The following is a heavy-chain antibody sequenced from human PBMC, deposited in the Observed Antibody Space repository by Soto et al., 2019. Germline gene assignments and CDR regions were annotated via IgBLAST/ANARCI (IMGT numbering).Heavy chain of an antibody. V-gene: IGHV1-46*01. Sequence: GASVKVSCKASGYTFTSYYMHWVRQAPGQGLEWMGIINPSGGSTSYAQKFQGRVTMTRDTSTSTVYMELSSVTAADTAVYYCARVQPGRNVRGGIAVAGTNWFDPWGQGTPVTVFS. CDR1: GYTFTSYY. D-gene: IGHD6-19*01. CDR3: ARVQPGRNVRGGIAVAGTNWFDP. J-gene: IGHJ5*02. CDR2: INPSGGST.